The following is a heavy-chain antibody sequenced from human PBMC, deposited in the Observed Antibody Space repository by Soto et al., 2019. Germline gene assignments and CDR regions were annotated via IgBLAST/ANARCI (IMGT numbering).Heavy chain of an antibody. CDR3: VAALSRAPAGARA. CDR1: GYTSTNYG. V-gene: IGHV1-3*01. CDR2: INAGSGNT. D-gene: IGHD3-10*01. J-gene: IGHJ1*01. Sequence: GASVKVSCKASGYTSTNYGMHWVRQAPGQRLERIGWINAGSGNTKYSQKFKGRITITRDTSTSTVYMELSSLRPEDTAVYYCVAALSRAPAGARAWGQGTLVTVSS.